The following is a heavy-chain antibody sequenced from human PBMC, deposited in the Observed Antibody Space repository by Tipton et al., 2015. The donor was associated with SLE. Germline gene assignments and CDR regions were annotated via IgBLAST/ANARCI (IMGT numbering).Heavy chain of an antibody. CDR3: ARDGGSAFDI. CDR2: INPNSGGT. Sequence: QSGPEVKKPGASVRVSCKASGYTFTGYYMHWVRRAPGQGLEWMGWINPNSGGTNYAQKFQGKVTMTRDTSISTVYMELSSLRSEDTAVYYCARDGGSAFDIWGQGTMVTVSS. J-gene: IGHJ3*02. D-gene: IGHD3-16*01. V-gene: IGHV1-2*02. CDR1: GYTFTGYY.